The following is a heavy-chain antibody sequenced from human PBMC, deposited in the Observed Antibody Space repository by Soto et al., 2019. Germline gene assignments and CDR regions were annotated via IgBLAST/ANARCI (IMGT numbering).Heavy chain of an antibody. CDR1: GFTFSNFG. CDR2: VSYDEVNK. CDR3: AKVMTEYSGVAIDH. Sequence: QVHLLESGGGVVQPGRSLRLPCVASGFTFSNFGIHWVRQAPGKGLEWLAVVSYDEVNKFYADSVRGRFTISRDNSKDTVYLQINSLRRDDTAMYFCAKVMTEYSGVAIDHWGQGTLVTVSS. V-gene: IGHV3-30*18. D-gene: IGHD1-26*01. J-gene: IGHJ4*02.